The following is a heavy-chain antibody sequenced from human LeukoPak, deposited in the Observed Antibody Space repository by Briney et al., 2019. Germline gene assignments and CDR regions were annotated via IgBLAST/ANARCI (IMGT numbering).Heavy chain of an antibody. J-gene: IGHJ4*02. V-gene: IGHV4-59*01. CDR3: ARSVLGYSYGLHIDY. D-gene: IGHD5-18*01. CDR1: GGSISSYY. Sequence: SETLSLTCTVSGGSISSYYWSWIRQSPGEGLEWVGYIHYRGSTKYNPSLKNRGSISIDTSKNQFSLKLSSLTAADTAVYYCARSVLGYSYGLHIDYWGQGTLVTVSS. CDR2: IHYRGST.